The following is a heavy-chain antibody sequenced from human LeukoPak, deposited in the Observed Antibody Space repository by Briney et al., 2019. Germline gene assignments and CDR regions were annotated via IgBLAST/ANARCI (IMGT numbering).Heavy chain of an antibody. CDR1: GFTFSTYW. J-gene: IGHJ3*02. V-gene: IGHV3-7*01. CDR3: ARQVGWRDTFDI. Sequence: PGGTLRLSCAASGFTFSTYWMSWVRQAAGKGLEWVASIKQDGSDNYYVDSVKGRFTISRDNAKNSLYLQMNSLRAEDTAVYYCARQVGWRDTFDIWGQGTMVTVSS. CDR2: IKQDGSDN. D-gene: IGHD1-26*01.